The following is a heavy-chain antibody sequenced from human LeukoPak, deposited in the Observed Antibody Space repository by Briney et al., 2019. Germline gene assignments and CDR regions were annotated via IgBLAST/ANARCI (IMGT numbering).Heavy chain of an antibody. D-gene: IGHD1-26*01. V-gene: IGHV3-53*01. Sequence: GGSLRLSCAASGFTFSNYWMSWVRQAPAKGLEWVSVIYSGGSTYYADSVKGRFTISRDNSKNTLYLQMNSLRAEDTAVYYCAREIVGATPYYYGMDVWGQGTTVTVSS. CDR1: GFTFSNYW. CDR2: IYSGGST. J-gene: IGHJ6*02. CDR3: AREIVGATPYYYGMDV.